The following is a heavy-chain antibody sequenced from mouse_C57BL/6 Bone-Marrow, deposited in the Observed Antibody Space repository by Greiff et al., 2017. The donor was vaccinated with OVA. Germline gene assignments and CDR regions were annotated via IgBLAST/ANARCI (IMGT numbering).Heavy chain of an antibody. V-gene: IGHV1-26*01. CDR3: ARLGGILLRPYYYAMDY. CDR2: INPNNGGT. CDR1: GYTFTDYY. D-gene: IGHD1-2*01. J-gene: IGHJ4*01. Sequence: EVQLQQSGPELVKPGASVKISCKASGYTFTDYYMNWVKQSHGKSLEWIGDINPNNGGTSYNQKFKGKATLTVDKSSSTAYMELRSLTSEDSAVYYCARLGGILLRPYYYAMDYWGQGTSVTVSS.